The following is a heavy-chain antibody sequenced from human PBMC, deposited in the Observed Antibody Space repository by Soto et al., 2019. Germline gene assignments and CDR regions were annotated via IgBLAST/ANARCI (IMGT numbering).Heavy chain of an antibody. CDR1: GGSISSSNW. Sequence: SETLSLTCAVSGGSISSSNWWSWVRQPPGKGLEWIGEIYHSGSTNYNPSLKSRVTISVDKSKNQFSLKLSSVTAADTAVYYCARTHYDILTGNSIILDYWGQGTLVTVS. D-gene: IGHD3-9*01. CDR2: IYHSGST. V-gene: IGHV4-4*02. CDR3: ARTHYDILTGNSIILDY. J-gene: IGHJ4*02.